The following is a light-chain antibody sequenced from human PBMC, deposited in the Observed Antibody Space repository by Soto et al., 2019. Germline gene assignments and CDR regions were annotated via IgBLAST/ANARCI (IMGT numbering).Light chain of an antibody. CDR3: QHFNDYYVA. CDR1: QNIYMW. J-gene: IGKJ1*01. V-gene: IGKV1-5*03. Sequence: DIQMTRSPSTLSASVGDRVTITCRASQNIYMWLAWYQQKPGKAPRVVINKASTLESGVPSRFSGSGLGTEFTLTIDSLQPDDFATYYCQHFNDYYVAFGQGTRVEVK. CDR2: KAS.